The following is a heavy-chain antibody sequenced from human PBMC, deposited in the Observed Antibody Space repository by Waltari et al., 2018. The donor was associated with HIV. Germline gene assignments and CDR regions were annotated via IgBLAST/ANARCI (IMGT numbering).Heavy chain of an antibody. V-gene: IGHV3-15*01. CDR3: TTSYSSSWYVDGMDV. J-gene: IGHJ6*02. CDR2: IKSKTDGGTT. D-gene: IGHD6-13*01. Sequence: EVQLVESGGGLVKPGGSLRLSCAASGFTFSNAWLSWFRQAPGKGLEWVGRIKSKTDGGTTDYAAPVKGRFTISRDDSKNTLYLQMNSLKTEDTAVYYCTTSYSSSWYVDGMDVWGQGTTVTVSS. CDR1: GFTFSNAW.